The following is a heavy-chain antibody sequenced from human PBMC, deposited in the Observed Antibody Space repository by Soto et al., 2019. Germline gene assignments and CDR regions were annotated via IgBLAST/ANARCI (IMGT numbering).Heavy chain of an antibody. CDR1: GGSISSYY. D-gene: IGHD5-12*01. J-gene: IGHJ5*02. CDR3: AREIGGGIVATAGVWFDP. CDR2: IYYSGST. Sequence: PSETLSLTCTVSGGSISSYYWSWIRQPPGKGLEWIGYIYYSGSTNYNPSLKSRVTISVDTSKNQFSLKLSSVTAADTAVYYCAREIGGGIVATAGVWFDPWGQGTLVTVSS. V-gene: IGHV4-59*01.